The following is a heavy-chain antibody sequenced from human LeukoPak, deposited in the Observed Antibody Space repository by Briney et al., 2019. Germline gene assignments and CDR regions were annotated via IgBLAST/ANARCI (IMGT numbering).Heavy chain of an antibody. J-gene: IGHJ5*02. CDR1: GYTFTSYY. Sequence: GASVKVSCKASGYTFTSYYMHWVRQAPGKGLEWMGGFDPEDSETIYAQKFQGRVTMTEDTSTDTVYMELSSLRSEDTAVYYCATVLGVNARWFDPWGQGTLVTVSS. V-gene: IGHV1-24*01. CDR2: FDPEDSET. CDR3: ATVLGVNARWFDP. D-gene: IGHD3-16*01.